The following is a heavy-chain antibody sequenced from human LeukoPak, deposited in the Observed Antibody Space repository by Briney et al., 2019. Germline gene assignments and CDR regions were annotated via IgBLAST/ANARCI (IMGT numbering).Heavy chain of an antibody. CDR1: GFTVSSNY. CDR2: IYSGGST. J-gene: IGHJ6*02. CDR3: ARDSRRGPNYYYYYGMDV. V-gene: IGHV3-53*04. D-gene: IGHD3-10*01. Sequence: GGSLRLSCAASGFTVSSNYVSWVRQAPGKGLEWVSVIYSGGSTYYADSVKGRFTISRHNSKNTLYLQMNSLRAEDTAVYYCARDSRRGPNYYYYYGMDVWGQGTTVTVSS.